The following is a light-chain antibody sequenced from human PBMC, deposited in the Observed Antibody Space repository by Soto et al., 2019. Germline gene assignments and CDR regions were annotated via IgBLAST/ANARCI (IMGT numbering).Light chain of an antibody. CDR2: GAS. CDR3: QQYGNSRGT. Sequence: EIVLTQSPATLSLSPGERATLSCRASQSVSSYLAWYQQKPGQAPRLLIYGASSRATGIPDRFSGSGSGTDFTLTISGLEPEDFAVYYCQQYGNSRGTFGQGTKVDIK. CDR1: QSVSSY. V-gene: IGKV3-20*01. J-gene: IGKJ1*01.